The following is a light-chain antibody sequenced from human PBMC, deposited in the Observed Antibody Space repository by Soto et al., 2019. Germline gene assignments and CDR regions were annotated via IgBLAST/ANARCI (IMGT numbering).Light chain of an antibody. J-gene: IGKJ1*01. V-gene: IGKV1-5*01. Sequence: DIQMTQSPSTLSASVGGRVTITCRASQSVGTCVAWYQQKPGKAPNLLSYGASNLESGVPSRFSGSGSGTEFPLTISTLHQEDFATYFCQLYNRNTWSFGPGTKVDI. CDR1: QSVGTC. CDR3: QLYNRNTWS. CDR2: GAS.